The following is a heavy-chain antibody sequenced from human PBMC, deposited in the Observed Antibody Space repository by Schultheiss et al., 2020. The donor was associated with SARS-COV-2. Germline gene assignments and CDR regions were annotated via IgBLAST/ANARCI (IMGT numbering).Heavy chain of an antibody. V-gene: IGHV3-48*01. D-gene: IGHD6-19*01. CDR1: GFTFSSYA. J-gene: IGHJ4*02. CDR3: VNHNRRNSSGDVDY. Sequence: GGSLRLSCAASGFTFSSYAMSWVRQAPGKGLEWVSYISSSSSTIYYADSVKGRFTISRDNSKNTLYLQMSSLRAEDTAVYYCVNHNRRNSSGDVDYWGQGTLVTVSS. CDR2: ISSSSSTI.